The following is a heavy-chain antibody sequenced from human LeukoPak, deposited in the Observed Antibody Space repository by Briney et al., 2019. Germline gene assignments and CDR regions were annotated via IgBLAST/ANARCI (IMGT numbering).Heavy chain of an antibody. CDR1: GGSISSYN. Sequence: SETLSLTCTVSGGSISSYNWSWIRQPLGKGLEWIGYIYYSGGTNYNPSLKSRVTISVDTSKNQFSLKLSSVTAADTAVYYCARVSRYYDFWSGYSGHNWFDPWGQGTLVTVSS. D-gene: IGHD3-3*01. CDR2: IYYSGGT. CDR3: ARVSRYYDFWSGYSGHNWFDP. J-gene: IGHJ5*02. V-gene: IGHV4-59*01.